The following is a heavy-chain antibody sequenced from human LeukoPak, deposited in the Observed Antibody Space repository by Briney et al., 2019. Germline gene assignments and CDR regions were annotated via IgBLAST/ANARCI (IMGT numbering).Heavy chain of an antibody. CDR1: GFTLSSYW. D-gene: IGHD1-26*01. J-gene: IGHJ3*02. Sequence: GGSLRLSCAASGFTLSSYWMSWVRQAPGKGLEWVANIKYDGSEIDYVDSVKGRFTISRDNAKNSLYLQMNSLRAEDTAVYYCARDRVGASSAFDIWGQGTMVTVSS. CDR2: IKYDGSEI. CDR3: ARDRVGASSAFDI. V-gene: IGHV3-7*01.